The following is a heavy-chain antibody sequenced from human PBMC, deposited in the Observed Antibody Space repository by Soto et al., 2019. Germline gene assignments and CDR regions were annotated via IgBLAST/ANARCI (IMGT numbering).Heavy chain of an antibody. J-gene: IGHJ6*02. CDR1: GDSITGHF. V-gene: IGHV4-59*08. CDR2: IYNSGS. CDR3: AINADV. Sequence: PSETLSLACIVSGDSITGHFWSWIRQPPGKGLEWIAYIYNSGSSYNPSLKSRVTISVDTSKNQLSLKLSSVIAADSAVYYCAINADVWGQGTTVTVSS.